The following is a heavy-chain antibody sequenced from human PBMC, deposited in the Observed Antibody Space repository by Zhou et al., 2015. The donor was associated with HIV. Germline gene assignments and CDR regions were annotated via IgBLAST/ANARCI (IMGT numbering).Heavy chain of an antibody. CDR3: ARVRLGYCSSTSCRGSFDL. J-gene: IGHJ2*01. V-gene: IGHV1-69*12. CDR2: VIPIFGTA. CDR1: GGTFSGYG. Sequence: HVQLVQSGAEVKKPGSSVKVSCKASGGTFSGYGISWVRQAHGQGLEWMGGVIPIFGTANYAQKFQGRVTITADESTSTAYMELSSLRSEDTAVYYCARVRLGYCSSTSCRGSFDLWGRGTLVTVSS. D-gene: IGHD2-2*01.